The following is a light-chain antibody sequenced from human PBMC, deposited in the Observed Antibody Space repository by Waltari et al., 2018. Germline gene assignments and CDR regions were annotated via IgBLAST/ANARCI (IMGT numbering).Light chain of an antibody. V-gene: IGKV3-11*01. CDR1: QSVSTY. CDR3: QQRTNWQLT. CDR2: DAS. Sequence: EVVLTQSPATLSLSPGERATLSCRASQSVSTYLAWYQHKPGQAPRHLIYDASKSATVIPARFSGSGSGTDFTLTISSLEPEDFAVYYCQQRTNWQLTFGGGTKVEIK. J-gene: IGKJ4*01.